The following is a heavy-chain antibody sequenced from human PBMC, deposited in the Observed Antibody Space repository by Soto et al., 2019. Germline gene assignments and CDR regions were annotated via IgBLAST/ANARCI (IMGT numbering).Heavy chain of an antibody. D-gene: IGHD5-12*01. J-gene: IGHJ4*02. CDR2: ISGSGGST. CDR1: GFTCSSYA. Sequence: EVQLLATGGGWVQPGGSLRLSCAASGFTCSSYAMSWFPQDPGKGLEWVSAISGSGGSTYYADSVKSRFTISRDNSKNTLYLQMNSRRAEDTAVYYCEKDTRKAERGNLRYYFDYWGQGTLVTVSS. V-gene: IGHV3-23*01. CDR3: EKDTRKAERGNLRYYFDY.